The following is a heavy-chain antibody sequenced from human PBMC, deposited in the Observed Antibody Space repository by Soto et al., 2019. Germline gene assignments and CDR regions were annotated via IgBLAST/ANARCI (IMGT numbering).Heavy chain of an antibody. CDR3: ARGRNTYYYGSGSRYPFDP. Sequence: SETLSLTCAVYGGSFSGYYWSWIRQPPGKGLEWIGEINHSGSTNYNPSLKSRVTISVDTSKNQFSLKLSSVTAADTAVYYCARGRNTYYYGSGSRYPFDPWGQGTLVTVSS. V-gene: IGHV4-34*01. D-gene: IGHD3-10*01. CDR1: GGSFSGYY. J-gene: IGHJ5*02. CDR2: INHSGST.